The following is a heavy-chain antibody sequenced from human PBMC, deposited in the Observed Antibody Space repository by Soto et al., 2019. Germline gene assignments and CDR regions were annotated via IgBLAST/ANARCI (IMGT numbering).Heavy chain of an antibody. Sequence: SETLSLTCAVSGYSISSGYYWGWTRQPPGKGLEWIGSIYHSGSTYYNPSLKSRVTISVDTSKNQFSLKLSSVTAADTAVYYCARVTQQLDLDYWGQGTLVTVSS. CDR3: ARVTQQLDLDY. J-gene: IGHJ4*02. D-gene: IGHD6-6*01. CDR1: GYSISSGYY. CDR2: IYHSGST. V-gene: IGHV4-38-2*01.